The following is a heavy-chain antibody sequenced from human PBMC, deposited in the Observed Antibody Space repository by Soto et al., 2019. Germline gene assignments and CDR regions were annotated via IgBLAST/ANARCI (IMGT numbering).Heavy chain of an antibody. CDR2: ISSTSKYI. Sequence: EVQLVESGGGLVKPGGSLRVSCAASGFTFSNYSMNWVRQAPGKGLEWVSSISSTSKYIYYADSVKGRFTISRDNAKKSLYLQMNSLRAEDTAVYYCARGLGRGWFDYWGQGTLVTVSA. CDR3: ARGLGRGWFDY. V-gene: IGHV3-21*01. CDR1: GFTFSNYS. J-gene: IGHJ5*01.